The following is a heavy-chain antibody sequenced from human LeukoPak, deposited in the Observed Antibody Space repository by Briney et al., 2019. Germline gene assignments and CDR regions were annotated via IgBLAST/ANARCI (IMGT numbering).Heavy chain of an antibody. V-gene: IGHV3-30*18. CDR3: AKEGYYYDSSGYFGRYYYYYYMDV. CDR1: GFTFSSYG. J-gene: IGHJ6*03. CDR2: ISYDGSNK. Sequence: GGSLRLSCAASGFTFSSYGMHWVRQAPGKGLEWVAVISYDGSNKYYADSVKGRFTISRDNSKNTLYLQMNSLRAEDTAVYYCAKEGYYYDSSGYFGRYYYYYYMDVWGKGTTVTVSS. D-gene: IGHD3-22*01.